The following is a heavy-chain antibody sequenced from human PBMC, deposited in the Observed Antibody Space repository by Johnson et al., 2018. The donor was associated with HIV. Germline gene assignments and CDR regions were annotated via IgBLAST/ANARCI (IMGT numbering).Heavy chain of an antibody. CDR2: IRWNSGSI. D-gene: IGHD5-24*01. Sequence: EVQLVESGGGLVQPGRSLRLSCAASGFTFDDYAMHWVRQAPGKGLEGVSGIRWNSGSIGYADSVKGRFTISRDNAKNSLYLQMNSLGAEDTAVYYCARDREDGLDAFDIWGQGTMVTVSS. J-gene: IGHJ3*02. CDR3: ARDREDGLDAFDI. CDR1: GFTFDDYA. V-gene: IGHV3-9*01.